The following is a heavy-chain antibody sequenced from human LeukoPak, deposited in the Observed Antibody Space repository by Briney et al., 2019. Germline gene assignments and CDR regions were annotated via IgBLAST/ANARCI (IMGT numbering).Heavy chain of an antibody. J-gene: IGHJ4*02. CDR1: GFIFSNYE. D-gene: IGHD3-16*02. V-gene: IGHV3-48*03. Sequence: GGSLRLSCGASGFIFSNYEMNWLRQAPGKGLEWISYINSSANTIYYRDSVKGRFTISRGNARNSLYLQMNSLRAEDTAVYYCVREAFDYIWGTYRLFEFWGQGTLVTVSS. CDR3: VREAFDYIWGTYRLFEF. CDR2: INSSANTI.